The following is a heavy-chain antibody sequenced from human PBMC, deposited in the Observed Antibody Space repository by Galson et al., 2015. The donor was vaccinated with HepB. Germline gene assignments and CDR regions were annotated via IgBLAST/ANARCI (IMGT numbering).Heavy chain of an antibody. Sequence: CAISGDSVSSNSAAWNWIRQSPSRGLEWLGRTYYRSKWYNDYAVSVKSRITTNPDTSKNQFSLQLNSVTPEDTAVYYCAKSNVVRGYSSGWYLGGAFDYWGQGTLVTVSS. CDR3: AKSNVVRGYSSGWYLGGAFDY. CDR1: GDSVSSNSAA. V-gene: IGHV6-1*01. CDR2: TYYRSKWYN. D-gene: IGHD6-19*01. J-gene: IGHJ4*02.